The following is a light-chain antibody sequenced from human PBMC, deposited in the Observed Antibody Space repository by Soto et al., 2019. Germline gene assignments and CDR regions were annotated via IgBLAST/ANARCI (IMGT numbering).Light chain of an antibody. J-gene: IGKJ1*01. CDR3: QQYNNWPVT. V-gene: IGKV3-15*01. CDR2: GAS. Sequence: EIVMTQSPATLSVSPGERATLSCRGSQSVSSNLAWYQQKPGQAPRLLIYGASTRATAIPARFSGSGSGTAFTLTISSLQSEDFAVYYCQQYNNWPVTFGQGTKVEI. CDR1: QSVSSN.